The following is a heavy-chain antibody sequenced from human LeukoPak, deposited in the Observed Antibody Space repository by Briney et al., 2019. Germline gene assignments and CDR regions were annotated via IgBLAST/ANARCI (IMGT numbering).Heavy chain of an antibody. CDR3: AKGGRIDSSGYPLV. CDR2: ISGSGGST. J-gene: IGHJ4*02. D-gene: IGHD3-22*01. V-gene: IGHV3-23*01. Sequence: GGSLRLSCAASGFTFSSFGMSWVRQAPGKGPEWVSGISGSGGSTYYADSVKGRFTISRDNSKNTLYLQMNSLRAEDTAVYYCAKGGRIDSSGYPLVWGQGTLVTVSS. CDR1: GFTFSSFG.